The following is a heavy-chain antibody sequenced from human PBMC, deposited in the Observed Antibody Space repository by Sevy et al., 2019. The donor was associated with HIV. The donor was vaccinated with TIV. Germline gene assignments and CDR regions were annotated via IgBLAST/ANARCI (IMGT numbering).Heavy chain of an antibody. CDR2: IKSKIDGETT. CDR3: ATAPGYYDRAPFDY. D-gene: IGHD3-22*01. J-gene: IGHJ4*02. V-gene: IGHV3-15*01. CDR1: GFTFNNAW. Sequence: GGSLRLSCAVSGFTFNNAWMNWVRQAPGTGLQWVGLIKSKIDGETTDYAAPVKGSFTISTDDSKNTLFLQMNSLKIEDTAVYYCATAPGYYDRAPFDYWGPGTLVTVSS.